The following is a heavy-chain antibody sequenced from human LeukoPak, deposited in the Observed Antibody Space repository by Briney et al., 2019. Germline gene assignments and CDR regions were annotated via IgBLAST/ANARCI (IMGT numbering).Heavy chain of an antibody. J-gene: IGHJ4*02. D-gene: IGHD4-17*01. V-gene: IGHV1-18*01. CDR1: GYTFTTYP. CDR3: AREGYGDYEGGVLDY. CDR2: INPDNGNT. Sequence: ASVKVSCKAAGYTFTTYPITWVRQAPGQGLEWMGWINPDNGNTIYAQKVQGRLTMTTDTSTTTAYMELRSLRSDDTAVYYCAREGYGDYEGGVLDYWGQGTLVTVSS.